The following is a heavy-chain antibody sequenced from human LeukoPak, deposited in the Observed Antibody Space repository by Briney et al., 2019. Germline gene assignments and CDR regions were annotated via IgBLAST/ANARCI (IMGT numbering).Heavy chain of an antibody. Sequence: PGGSLRLSCAASGFTFSDYYMSWIRQAPGKGLEWVSYVSSGSSTIYYADSVKGRFTVSRDNGKRSLYLHMNSLRAEDTAVYYCAKYSGSYFPNYYYYYMDVWGKGTTVTVSS. V-gene: IGHV3-11*01. CDR2: VSSGSSTI. CDR1: GFTFSDYY. J-gene: IGHJ6*03. CDR3: AKYSGSYFPNYYYYYMDV. D-gene: IGHD1-26*01.